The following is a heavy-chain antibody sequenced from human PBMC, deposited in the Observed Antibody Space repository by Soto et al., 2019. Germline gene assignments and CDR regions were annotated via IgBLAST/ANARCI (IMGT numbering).Heavy chain of an antibody. D-gene: IGHD2-2*01. CDR3: ARLQQQGPRRPNYFDY. V-gene: IGHV4-59*08. J-gene: IGHJ4*02. CDR2: IYYSGST. Sequence: PSETLSLTCTVSGGSISSYYWSWIRQPPGKGLEWIGYIYYSGSTNYNPSLKSRVTISVDTSKNQFSLKLSSVTAADTAVYYCARLQQQGPRRPNYFDYWGQGTLVTVS. CDR1: GGSISSYY.